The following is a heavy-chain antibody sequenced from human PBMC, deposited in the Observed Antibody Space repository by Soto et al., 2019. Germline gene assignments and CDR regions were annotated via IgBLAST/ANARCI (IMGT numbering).Heavy chain of an antibody. D-gene: IGHD5-18*01. CDR1: GFTVSSNY. J-gene: IGHJ4*02. V-gene: IGHV3-53*01. CDR2: IYSGGST. CDR3: ARSPIRGYCYGFDY. Sequence: EVQLVESGGGLIQPGGSLRLSCAASGFTVSSNYMSWVRQAPGKGLEWVSVIYSGGSTYYADSVKGRFTISRDNSKNTLYLQMNSLRAEDTAVYYCARSPIRGYCYGFDYWGQGTLVTVSS.